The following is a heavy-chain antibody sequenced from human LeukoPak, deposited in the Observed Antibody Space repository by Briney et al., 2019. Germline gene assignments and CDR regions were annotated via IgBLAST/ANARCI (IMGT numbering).Heavy chain of an antibody. CDR3: AREGAGSYGFRYIDV. D-gene: IGHD5-18*01. CDR2: IYYGGST. Sequence: SETLSLTCTVSNGSMISYYWSWLRQPPGKGLEWMGYIYYGGSTNYNPSLKSRVAILVDTSKNQFSLKLSSVTAADTAVYYCAREGAGSYGFRYIDVWGKGTTVTVSS. CDR1: NGSMISYY. V-gene: IGHV4-59*01. J-gene: IGHJ6*03.